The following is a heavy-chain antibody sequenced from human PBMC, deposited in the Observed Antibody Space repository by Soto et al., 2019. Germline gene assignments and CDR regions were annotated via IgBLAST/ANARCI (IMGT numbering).Heavy chain of an antibody. J-gene: IGHJ3*02. CDR3: ARDLGGDVKAFYI. Sequence: EVQLVESGGGLVKPGGSLRLSCAASGFTFSSYSMNWVRQAPGKGLEWVSTISSSSSNIYYADSVKGRFTISRDNAKNSLQQQMNSLRAEDKAVYYCARDLGGDVKAFYILGQGTMVTVSS. D-gene: IGHD3-16*01. CDR2: ISSSSSNI. CDR1: GFTFSSYS. V-gene: IGHV3-21*01.